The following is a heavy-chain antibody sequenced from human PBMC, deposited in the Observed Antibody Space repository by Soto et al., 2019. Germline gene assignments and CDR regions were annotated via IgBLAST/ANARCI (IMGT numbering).Heavy chain of an antibody. CDR3: ARGEFYDTSGYPHRGWFDP. Sequence: QLQLQESGSGLVEPSQTLSLTCAVSGGSVSSGDYSWSWIRQPPGKGLEWIGYISHSGSTYNPSLKSRVTMSIDGSKNQVSLKLTAVTAADTAVYYCARGEFYDTSGYPHRGWFDPWGQGTLVTVSS. J-gene: IGHJ5*02. V-gene: IGHV4-30-2*01. D-gene: IGHD3-22*01. CDR2: ISHSGST. CDR1: GGSVSSGDYS.